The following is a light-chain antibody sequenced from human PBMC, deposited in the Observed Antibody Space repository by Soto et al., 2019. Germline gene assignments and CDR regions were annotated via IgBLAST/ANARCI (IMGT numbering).Light chain of an antibody. CDR3: QQYNSYSEA. V-gene: IGKV1-5*01. Sequence: DIQMTQSPSTLSASVLYRVTITCRASQSISSWLAWYQQKPGKAPKLLIYDASSLECGVPSRFSGSGSGTEFTLTISSLQPDDFATYYCQQYNSYSEAFGQGTKVDIK. J-gene: IGKJ1*01. CDR2: DAS. CDR1: QSISSW.